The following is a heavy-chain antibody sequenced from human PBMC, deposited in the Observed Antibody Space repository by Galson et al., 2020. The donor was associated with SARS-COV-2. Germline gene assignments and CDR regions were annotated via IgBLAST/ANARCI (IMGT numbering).Heavy chain of an antibody. CDR3: AKDLGLAYFDY. Sequence: QLGESLKISCAASGFTFSSYGMHWVRPAPGKGLEWVAVIWYDGSNKYYADSVKGRFTISRDNSKNTLYLQMNSLRAEDTAVYYCAKDLGLAYFDYWGQGTLVTVSS. CDR1: GFTFSSYG. CDR2: IWYDGSNK. J-gene: IGHJ4*02. V-gene: IGHV3-33*06. D-gene: IGHD6-19*01.